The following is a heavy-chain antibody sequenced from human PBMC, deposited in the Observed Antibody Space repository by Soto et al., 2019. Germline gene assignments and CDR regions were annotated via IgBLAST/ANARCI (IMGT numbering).Heavy chain of an antibody. CDR3: ARDITGGNDAFDI. J-gene: IGHJ3*02. CDR1: GGTFSSYA. D-gene: IGHD1-20*01. Sequence: ASVKVSCKASGGTFSSYAISWVRQAPGQGLEWMGGIIPIFGTANYAQKFQGRVTITADESTSTAYMELSSLRSEDTAVYYCARDITGGNDAFDIWGQGTMVTVSS. V-gene: IGHV1-69*13. CDR2: IIPIFGTA.